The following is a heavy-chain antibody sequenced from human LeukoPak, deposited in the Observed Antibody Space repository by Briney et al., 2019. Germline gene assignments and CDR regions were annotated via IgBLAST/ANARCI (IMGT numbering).Heavy chain of an antibody. Sequence: GRSLRLSCAASGFTFSSYAMPWVRQAPGKGLEWVAVISYDGSNKYYADSVKGRFTISRDNSKNTLYLQMNSLRAEDTAVYYCARDLSSSWYVDYYYGMDVWGQGTTVTVSS. V-gene: IGHV3-30*04. CDR1: GFTFSSYA. J-gene: IGHJ6*02. D-gene: IGHD6-13*01. CDR2: ISYDGSNK. CDR3: ARDLSSSWYVDYYYGMDV.